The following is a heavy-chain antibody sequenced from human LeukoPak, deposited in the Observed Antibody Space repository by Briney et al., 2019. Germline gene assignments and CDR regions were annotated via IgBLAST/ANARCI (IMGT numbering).Heavy chain of an antibody. J-gene: IGHJ6*03. D-gene: IGHD1-1*01. V-gene: IGHV3-13*01. CDR1: GFTFSSFD. CDR3: ARGPPRGKYYYMDV. CDR2: IGTASDT. Sequence: GGSLRLSCAASGFTFSSFDMHWVRQPTGQGLEWVSTIGTASDTYYPGSVEGRFTLSRDNAKNSLYLQMDSLTAGDTAVYYCARGPPRGKYYYMDVWGKGTTVTVSS.